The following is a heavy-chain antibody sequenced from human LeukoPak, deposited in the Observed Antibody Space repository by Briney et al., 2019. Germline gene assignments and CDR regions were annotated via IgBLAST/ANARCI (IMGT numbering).Heavy chain of an antibody. J-gene: IGHJ4*02. D-gene: IGHD1-26*01. CDR1: GFILSDYN. V-gene: IGHV3-21*01. CDR2: IAISGTYI. CDR3: ARDLSATTRAYDY. Sequence: GGSLRLSCAASGFILSDYNMNWVRQAPGKGLEWVSFIAISGTYITYADSVKGRFTISRDNAKNSLYLQMNSLRAEDTAVYYCARDLSATTRAYDYWGQGTLVTVSS.